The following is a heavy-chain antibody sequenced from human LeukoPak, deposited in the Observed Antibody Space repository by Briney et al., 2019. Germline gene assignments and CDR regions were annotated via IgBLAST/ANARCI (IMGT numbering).Heavy chain of an antibody. CDR1: GFTFSSYA. J-gene: IGHJ4*02. CDR3: AKVRYSSSSPLVIFDY. CDR2: ISGSGGST. Sequence: GSLRLSCAASGFTFSSYAMSWVRQAPGKGLEWVSAISGSGGSTYYADSVKGRFTISRDNSKNTLYLQMNSLRAEDTAVYYCAKVRYSSSSPLVIFDYWGQGTLVTVSS. D-gene: IGHD6-6*01. V-gene: IGHV3-23*01.